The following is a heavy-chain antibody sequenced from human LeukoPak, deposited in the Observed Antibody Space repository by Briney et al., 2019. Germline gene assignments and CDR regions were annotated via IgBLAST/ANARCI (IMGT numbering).Heavy chain of an antibody. D-gene: IGHD6-13*01. CDR1: GFPFSSYW. Sequence: GGSLRLSCAASGFPFSSYWMSWVRQAPGKGLEWVANMKQDGTEKYYVDSVKGRFTISRDNAKNPLYLQMNSLRAEDTAVYYCARDFVSGIAAAGTYFDYWGQGTLVTVSS. J-gene: IGHJ4*02. CDR2: MKQDGTEK. V-gene: IGHV3-7*03. CDR3: ARDFVSGIAAAGTYFDY.